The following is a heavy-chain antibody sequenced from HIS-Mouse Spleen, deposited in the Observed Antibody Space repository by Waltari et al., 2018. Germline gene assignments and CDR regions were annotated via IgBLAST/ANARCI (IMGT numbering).Heavy chain of an antibody. Sequence: QLQLQESGPGLVKPSETLSLTCTVSGGSISSSSYYWGWFRQPPGKGLEGIGSIYYSGSTYYSQSRKGRVHISVDTSKNQFSLKLSSVTAADTAVYYCARDPSPDYDILTGYYFDYWGQGTLVTVSS. CDR2: IYYSGST. V-gene: IGHV4-39*07. CDR3: ARDPSPDYDILTGYYFDY. J-gene: IGHJ4*02. D-gene: IGHD3-9*01. CDR1: GGSISSSSYY.